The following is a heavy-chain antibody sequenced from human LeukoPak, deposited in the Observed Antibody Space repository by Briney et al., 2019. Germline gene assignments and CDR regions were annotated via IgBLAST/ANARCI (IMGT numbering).Heavy chain of an antibody. CDR3: ASPTLYYYDSSGYKGAFDI. D-gene: IGHD3-22*01. J-gene: IGHJ3*02. CDR1: GGTFSSYA. CDR2: IIPILGIA. V-gene: IGHV1-69*04. Sequence: SVKVSCKASGGTFSSYAISWVRQAPGQGLEWMGRIIPILGIANYAQKFQGRVTITADKSTSTAYMELSSLRPEDTAVYYCASPTLYYYDSSGYKGAFDIWGQGTMVTVSS.